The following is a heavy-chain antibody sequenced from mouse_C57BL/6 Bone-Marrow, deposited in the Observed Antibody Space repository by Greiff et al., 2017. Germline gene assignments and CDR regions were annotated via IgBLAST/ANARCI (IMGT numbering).Heavy chain of an antibody. V-gene: IGHV1-26*01. J-gene: IGHJ4*01. CDR2: INPNNGGT. Sequence: VQLKQSGPELVKPGASVKISCKASGYTFTDYYMNWVKQSHGKSLEWIGDINPNNGGTSYNQKFKGKATLTVDKSSSTAYMELRSLTSEDSAVYYCARPIYSLDYYAMDYWGQGTSVTVSS. D-gene: IGHD2-1*01. CDR1: GYTFTDYY. CDR3: ARPIYSLDYYAMDY.